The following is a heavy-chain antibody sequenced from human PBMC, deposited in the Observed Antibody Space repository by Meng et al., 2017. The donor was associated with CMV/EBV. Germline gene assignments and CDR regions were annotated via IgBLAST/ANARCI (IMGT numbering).Heavy chain of an antibody. D-gene: IGHD3-16*02. Sequence: SETLSLTCTVSGGSISSYYWSWIRQPPGKGLEWIGYIYYSGSTNYNPSLKSRVTISVDTSKNQFSLKLSSVTAADTAVYYCARFITFGGVIVLDYWGQGTLVTVSS. CDR3: ARFITFGGVIVLDY. V-gene: IGHV4-59*01. CDR2: IYYSGST. J-gene: IGHJ4*02. CDR1: GGSISSYY.